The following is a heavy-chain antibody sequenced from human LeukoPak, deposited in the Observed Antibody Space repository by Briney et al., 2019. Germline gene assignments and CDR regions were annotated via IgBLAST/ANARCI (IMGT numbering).Heavy chain of an antibody. J-gene: IGHJ4*02. CDR1: GFTFSSYE. CDR2: ISSTGSTI. Sequence: PGGSLTLSCAASGFTFSSYEMNWVRQAPGKGLEWVSYISSTGSTIYYADSVKGRFTIARDNARNSLYLQMNSLRAEDTAVYYCTRGNYIDFDYWGQGTLVTVSS. D-gene: IGHD1-7*01. V-gene: IGHV3-48*03. CDR3: TRGNYIDFDY.